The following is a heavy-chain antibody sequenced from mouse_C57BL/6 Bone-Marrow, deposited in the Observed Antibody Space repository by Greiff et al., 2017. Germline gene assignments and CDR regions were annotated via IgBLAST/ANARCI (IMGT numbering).Heavy chain of an antibody. D-gene: IGHD1-1*01. V-gene: IGHV14-4*01. J-gene: IGHJ2*01. CDR2: IDPENGDT. CDR1: GFNINDDY. CDR3: TPAYYCGCSYGG. Sequence: VQLKQSGAELVRPGASVKLSCTASGFNINDDYMHWVKQRPEQGLEWIGCIDPENGDTEYASKFQGKATITADTSSTTAYLQLSSLTSEDTAVYCGTPAYYCGCSYGGWGKGATLTVAS.